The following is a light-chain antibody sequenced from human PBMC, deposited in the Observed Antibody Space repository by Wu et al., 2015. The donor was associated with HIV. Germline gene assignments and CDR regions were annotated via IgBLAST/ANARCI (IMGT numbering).Light chain of an antibody. Sequence: EIVMTQSPATLSVSPGERATLSCRASQSISSDLAWYQHKPGRAPRLLIYGASSRATGIPARFSGSGSGTEFTLTISSLQSEDSAVYYCQQYNNWPPRTFGQGPRWKSN. J-gene: IGKJ1*01. CDR1: QSISSD. CDR2: GAS. V-gene: IGKV3-15*01. CDR3: QQYNNWPPRT.